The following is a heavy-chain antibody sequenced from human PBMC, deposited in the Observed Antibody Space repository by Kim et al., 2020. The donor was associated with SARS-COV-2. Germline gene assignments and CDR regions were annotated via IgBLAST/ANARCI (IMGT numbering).Heavy chain of an antibody. D-gene: IGHD3-3*01. V-gene: IGHV3-33*01. CDR3: ARGLTEWLHTRGGDY. Sequence: GGSLRLSCAASGFTFSSYGMHWVRQAPGKGLEWVAVIWYGGSNKYYADSVKGRFTISRDNSKNTLYLQMNSLRAEDTAVYYCARGLTEWLHTRGGDYWGQGTLVTVSS. CDR1: GFTFSSYG. J-gene: IGHJ4*02. CDR2: IWYGGSNK.